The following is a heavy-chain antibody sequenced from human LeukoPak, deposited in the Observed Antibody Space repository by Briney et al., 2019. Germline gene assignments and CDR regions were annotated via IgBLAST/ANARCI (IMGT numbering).Heavy chain of an antibody. CDR2: VFHSGVT. J-gene: IGHJ5*02. CDR3: ATRADRFDP. Sequence: SETLSLTCSVSGDPITSYYWSWIRQPPGRGLEWIGYVFHSGVTNYNPSLKSRVTLSLDTSKNQFSLKLKSVTAADTAVYFCATRADRFDPWGQGTLVTVSS. CDR1: GDPITSYY. V-gene: IGHV4-59*12.